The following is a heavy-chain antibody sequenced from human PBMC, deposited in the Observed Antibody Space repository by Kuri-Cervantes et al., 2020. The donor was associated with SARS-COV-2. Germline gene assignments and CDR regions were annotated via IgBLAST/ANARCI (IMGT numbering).Heavy chain of an antibody. J-gene: IGHJ3*01. D-gene: IGHD6-19*01. CDR1: GFTVNSYY. Sequence: GESLKISCAASGFTVNSYYINWVRQAPGKGLEWVSVIFIDDKTYYADSVKDRVNMSRDNFRNTVFLQINSLRADDTAVYYCARGNVAVAGDAFDVWGHGTVVTVSS. CDR2: IFIDDKT. V-gene: IGHV3-66*01. CDR3: ARGNVAVAGDAFDV.